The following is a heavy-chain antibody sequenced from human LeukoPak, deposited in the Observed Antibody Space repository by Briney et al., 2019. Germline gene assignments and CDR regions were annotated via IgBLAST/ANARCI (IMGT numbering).Heavy chain of an antibody. J-gene: IGHJ4*02. CDR2: ISYDGSNK. CDR1: GFTFSSYA. CDR3: ARSHYYDSFSFDY. Sequence: GGSLRLSCAASGFTFSSYAMHWVRQAPGKGLEWVAVISYDGSNKYYADSVKGRFTISRDNSKDTLYLQMNSLRAEDTAVYYCARSHYYDSFSFDYWGQGTLVTVSS. V-gene: IGHV3-30-3*01. D-gene: IGHD3-22*01.